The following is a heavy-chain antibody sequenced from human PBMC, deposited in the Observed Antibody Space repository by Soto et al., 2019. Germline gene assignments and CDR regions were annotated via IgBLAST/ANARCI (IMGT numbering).Heavy chain of an antibody. D-gene: IGHD5-12*01. CDR3: AGGYDSFDFDY. CDR1: GGSISSYY. J-gene: IGHJ4*02. CDR2: IYYSGST. Sequence: SETLSLTCTVSGGSISSYYWSWTRQPPGKGLEWIGYIYYSGSTNYNPSLKSRVTISVDTSKNQFSLKLSSVTAADTAVYYCAGGYDSFDFDYWGQGTLVTVSS. V-gene: IGHV4-59*01.